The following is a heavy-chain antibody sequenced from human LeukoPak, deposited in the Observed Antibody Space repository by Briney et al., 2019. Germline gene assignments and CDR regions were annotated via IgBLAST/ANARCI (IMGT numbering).Heavy chain of an antibody. CDR2: INHSGST. CDR1: GGSFSGYY. J-gene: IGHJ5*02. Sequence: PSETLSLTCAVYGGSFSGYYWSWIRQPPGKGLEWIGEINHSGSTNYNPSLKSRVTISVDTSKDQSSLKLSSVTAADTAVYYCARDLIQLPAAIFGRWFDPWGQGTLVTVSS. D-gene: IGHD2-2*02. V-gene: IGHV4-34*01. CDR3: ARDLIQLPAAIFGRWFDP.